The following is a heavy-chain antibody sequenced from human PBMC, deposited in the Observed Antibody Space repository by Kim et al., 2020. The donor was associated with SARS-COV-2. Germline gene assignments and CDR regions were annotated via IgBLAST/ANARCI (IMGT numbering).Heavy chain of an antibody. Sequence: SETLSLTCAVYGGSFSGYYWSWIRQPPGKGLEWIGEINHSGSTNYNPSLKSRVTISVDTSKNQFSLKLSSVTAADTAVYYCAREEITMGRGVKRKDYYGMDVWGQGTTVTVSS. CDR3: AREEITMGRGVKRKDYYGMDV. J-gene: IGHJ6*02. D-gene: IGHD3-10*01. V-gene: IGHV4-34*01. CDR1: GGSFSGYY. CDR2: INHSGST.